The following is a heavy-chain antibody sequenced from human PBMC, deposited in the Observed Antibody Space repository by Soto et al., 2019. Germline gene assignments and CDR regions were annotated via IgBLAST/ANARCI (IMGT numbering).Heavy chain of an antibody. J-gene: IGHJ4*02. CDR2: IKQDGSEK. D-gene: IGHD3-16*02. CDR3: AREQRYYDYIWGSYRITPYFDY. CDR1: GFTFSSYW. Sequence: EVQLVESGGGLVQPGGSLRLSCAASGFTFSSYWMSWVRQAPGKGLEWVANIKQDGSEKYYVDSVKGRFTISRDNAKNSLYLQMNSLRAEDTAVYYCAREQRYYDYIWGSYRITPYFDYWGQGTLVTVSS. V-gene: IGHV3-7*01.